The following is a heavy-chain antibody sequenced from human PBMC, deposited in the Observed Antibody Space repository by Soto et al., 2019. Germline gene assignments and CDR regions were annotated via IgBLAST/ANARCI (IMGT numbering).Heavy chain of an antibody. D-gene: IGHD2-8*01. CDR3: AHKGSPGYCTNGVCYTETFDY. CDR1: GFSLSTSGVG. J-gene: IGHJ4*02. Sequence: QITLKESGPTLVKPTQTLTLTCTFSGFSLSTSGVGVGWIRQPPGKALEWLALIYWDDDKRYSPSLKSRLTITQDTSKNQVVLTMTNMDPVDTATYYCAHKGSPGYCTNGVCYTETFDYWGQGTLVTVSS. V-gene: IGHV2-5*02. CDR2: IYWDDDK.